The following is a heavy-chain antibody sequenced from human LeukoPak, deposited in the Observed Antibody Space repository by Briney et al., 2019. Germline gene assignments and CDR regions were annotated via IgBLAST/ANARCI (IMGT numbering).Heavy chain of an antibody. Sequence: GESLKISCTGSGYSFATYWSAWVRQMPGKGLEWMGIIYPADSNTRYSPSFKGQVTISADKSNNTAYLQWSSLKASDTAMYFCARLYSILSPFDPWGQGTLVTVSS. J-gene: IGHJ5*02. CDR3: ARLYSILSPFDP. CDR1: GYSFATYW. V-gene: IGHV5-51*01. CDR2: IYPADSNT. D-gene: IGHD2-21*01.